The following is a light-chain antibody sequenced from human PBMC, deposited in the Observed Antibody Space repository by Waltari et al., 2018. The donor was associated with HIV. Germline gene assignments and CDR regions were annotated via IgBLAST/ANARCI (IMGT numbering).Light chain of an antibody. CDR1: SGYSRYA. CDR2: GNEWGRH. J-gene: IGLJ1*01. V-gene: IGLV4-69*02. CDR3: QTWGTGIRV. Sequence: QLVLPPSPSASASLGASVHLTCTLSSGYSRYAIAWHQQQPEKGPRCWMTGNEWGRHSKGDAIPVLFSGSSSGAQRYRPSSSHQSEDDADYYCQTWGTGIRVFGTGTKVTVL.